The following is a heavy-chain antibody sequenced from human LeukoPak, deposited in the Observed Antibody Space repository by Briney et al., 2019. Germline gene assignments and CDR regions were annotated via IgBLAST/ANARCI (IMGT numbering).Heavy chain of an antibody. CDR2: IIPISATA. J-gene: IGHJ4*02. Sequence: ASVKVSCKASGGTFSTYAISWVRQAPGQGLEWMGGIIPISATANYAQKFQGRVTITADESTSTAYMELSSLRSEDTAVYYCASTPLPYGERYFDYWGQGTLVTVSS. CDR1: GGTFSTYA. V-gene: IGHV1-69*13. D-gene: IGHD4-17*01. CDR3: ASTPLPYGERYFDY.